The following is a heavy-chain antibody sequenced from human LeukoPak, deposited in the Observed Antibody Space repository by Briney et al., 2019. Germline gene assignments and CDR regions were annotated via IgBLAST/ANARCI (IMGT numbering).Heavy chain of an antibody. J-gene: IGHJ4*02. CDR1: GFTFSSYA. CDR2: ISGSGGST. Sequence: PGGSLRLSCAASGFTFSSYAMSWVRQAPGKGLEWVSAISGSGGSTYYADSVKGRFTISRDNAKNSLYLQMNSLRAEDTAVYYCARGTYYYDSSGPFDYWGQGTLVTVSS. V-gene: IGHV3-23*01. CDR3: ARGTYYYDSSGPFDY. D-gene: IGHD3-22*01.